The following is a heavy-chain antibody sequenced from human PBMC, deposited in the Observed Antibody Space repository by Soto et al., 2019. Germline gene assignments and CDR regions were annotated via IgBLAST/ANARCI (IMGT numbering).Heavy chain of an antibody. CDR1: GGTFSNYA. J-gene: IGHJ6*02. D-gene: IGHD3-22*01. CDR3: ARARIEDTNGYYLNYFGMDV. Sequence: ASVKVSCKASGGTFSNYAINWVRQAPGLRLEWMGGIIPIFGTATYAQKFQGRVTMIADTSTTTVYMELSSLRSDDTAAYYCARARIEDTNGYYLNYFGMDVWGQGTTVTVS. V-gene: IGHV1-69*06. CDR2: IIPIFGTA.